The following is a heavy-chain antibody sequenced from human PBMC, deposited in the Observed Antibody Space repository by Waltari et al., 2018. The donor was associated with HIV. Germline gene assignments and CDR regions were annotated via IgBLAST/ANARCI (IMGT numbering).Heavy chain of an antibody. CDR1: GYTFASYY. Sequence: QVQLVQSGAEVKKPGASVKVSCKASGYTFASYYMNWVRQAPGQGLEWMGVVNPRGGHTSYAQKFQGRVTMTRDTSTSTVYMKLSSLRSEDTAVYYCARDQGLQLEFFDYWGQGTLVTVSS. CDR3: ARDQGLQLEFFDY. D-gene: IGHD2-2*01. V-gene: IGHV1-46*01. CDR2: VNPRGGHT. J-gene: IGHJ4*02.